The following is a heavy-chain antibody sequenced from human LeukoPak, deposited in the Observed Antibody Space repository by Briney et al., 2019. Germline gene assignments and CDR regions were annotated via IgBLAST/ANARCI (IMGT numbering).Heavy chain of an antibody. D-gene: IGHD5-18*01. Sequence: SETLSLTCTVSGGSISSSSYYWGWIRQPPGKGLEWIGSIYYSGSTYYNPSLKSRVTISIDTSKNQFSLKLSSVTAADTAVYYCAGLRRYSYGRRIDYWGQGTLVTVSS. CDR1: GGSISSSSYY. V-gene: IGHV4-39*07. J-gene: IGHJ4*02. CDR3: AGLRRYSYGRRIDY. CDR2: IYYSGST.